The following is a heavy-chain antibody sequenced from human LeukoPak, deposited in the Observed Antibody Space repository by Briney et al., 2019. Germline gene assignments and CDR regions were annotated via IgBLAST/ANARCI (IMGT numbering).Heavy chain of an antibody. CDR3: ARDAVTTVNPFDY. D-gene: IGHD4-17*01. V-gene: IGHV4-39*02. Sequence: SETLSLTCTVSGGSISSSSYYWGWIRQPPGKGLEWIGSIYYSGSTYYNPSLKSRVTISVDTSKNQFSLKLSSVTAADTAVYYCARDAVTTVNPFDYWGQGTLATVSS. CDR2: IYYSGST. J-gene: IGHJ4*02. CDR1: GGSISSSSYY.